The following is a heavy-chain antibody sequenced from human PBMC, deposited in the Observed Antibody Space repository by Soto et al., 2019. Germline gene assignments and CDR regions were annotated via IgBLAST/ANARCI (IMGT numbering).Heavy chain of an antibody. Sequence: EVQLVESGGGLVKPGGSLRLSCAASGFTFSNAWMNWVRQAPGKGLEWVGRIKSKTDGRTTDYAAPVKGRFTISRDDSKNTLYLQMNSLKTEDTAVYYCTTVPMIVVEPGNYWGQGTLVTVSS. CDR3: TTVPMIVVEPGNY. CDR1: GFTFSNAW. CDR2: IKSKTDGRTT. J-gene: IGHJ4*02. D-gene: IGHD3-22*01. V-gene: IGHV3-15*07.